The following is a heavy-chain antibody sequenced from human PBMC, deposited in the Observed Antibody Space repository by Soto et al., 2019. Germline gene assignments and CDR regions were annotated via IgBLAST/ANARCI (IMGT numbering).Heavy chain of an antibody. Sequence: GGSLRLSCAASGFSFSTYRMHWVRQAPGKGLEWVAFISNDGSNKYYADSVKGRFTISRDNSKNTLYLQMNSLRAEDTAVYYCAIGFGKYWAFDYWGQGTLVTVSS. CDR1: GFSFSTYR. D-gene: IGHD2-8*02. CDR3: AIGFGKYWAFDY. J-gene: IGHJ4*02. CDR2: ISNDGSNK. V-gene: IGHV3-30*03.